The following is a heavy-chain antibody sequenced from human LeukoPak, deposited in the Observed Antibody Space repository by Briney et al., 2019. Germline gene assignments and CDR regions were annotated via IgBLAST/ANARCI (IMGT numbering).Heavy chain of an antibody. J-gene: IGHJ4*02. Sequence: PGGSLRLSCAASGFTFSDYAMTWVRQTPGKGLEWVSVISGGGYSTDYADSMKGRFTISRDNSKNSLYLQMNSLRAEDTALYYCAKLGCTGTICYANYLGQGTLVTVSS. CDR2: ISGGGYST. V-gene: IGHV3-23*01. CDR1: GFTFSDYA. D-gene: IGHD2-2*01. CDR3: AKLGCTGTICYANY.